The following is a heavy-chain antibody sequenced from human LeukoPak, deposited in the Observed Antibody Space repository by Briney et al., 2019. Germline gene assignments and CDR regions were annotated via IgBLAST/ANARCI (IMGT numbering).Heavy chain of an antibody. CDR1: GFTFSNYW. CDR2: IDQDGSDK. V-gene: IGHV3-7*01. Sequence: GGSLRLSCAASGFTFSNYWMSWVRQAPGKGLEWVANIDQDGSDKYYVDSVKGRFTISRDNSKNTLYLQMNSLRAADTAVYYCARDKGTSYQSSFDYWGQGTLVTVSS. J-gene: IGHJ4*02. D-gene: IGHD6-6*01. CDR3: ARDKGTSYQSSFDY.